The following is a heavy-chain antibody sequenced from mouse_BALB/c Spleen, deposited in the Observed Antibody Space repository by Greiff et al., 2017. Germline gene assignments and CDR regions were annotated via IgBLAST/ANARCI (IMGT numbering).Heavy chain of an antibody. Sequence: EVHLVESGGGLVQPGGSRKLSCAASGFTFSSFGMHWVRQAPEKGLEWVAYISSGSSTIYYADTVKGRFTISRDNPKNTLFLQMTSLRSEDTAMYYCARDDGYYYAMDYWGQGTSVTVSS. V-gene: IGHV5-17*02. CDR1: GFTFSSFG. J-gene: IGHJ4*01. D-gene: IGHD2-3*01. CDR3: ARDDGYYYAMDY. CDR2: ISSGSSTI.